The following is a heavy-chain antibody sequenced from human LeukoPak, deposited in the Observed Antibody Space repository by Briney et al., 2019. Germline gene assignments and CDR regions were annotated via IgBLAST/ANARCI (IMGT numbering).Heavy chain of an antibody. Sequence: SVKVSCKASGGTFSSYTISWVRQAPGQGREWMGRIIPILGIANYVQKFQGRVTITEDKSTSTASMALCSLRSDDTAVYYCARGTSTIFGVAPGRAYYYYYMDVWGKGNTVTVSS. CDR2: IIPILGIA. CDR3: ARGTSTIFGVAPGRAYYYYYMDV. J-gene: IGHJ6*03. CDR1: GGTFSSYT. D-gene: IGHD3-3*01. V-gene: IGHV1-69*02.